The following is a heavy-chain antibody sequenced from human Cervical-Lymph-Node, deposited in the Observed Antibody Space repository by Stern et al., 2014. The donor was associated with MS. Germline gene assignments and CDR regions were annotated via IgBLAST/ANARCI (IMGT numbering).Heavy chain of an antibody. CDR2: ISWHSGTL. J-gene: IGHJ2*01. Sequence: VQLVESGGGLVQPGRSLRLSCAASGFAFDGYAMHWVRQAPGKGLEVLSRISWHSGTLTSADSVKGRFTISRENAKNSLFLQMNSLRLEDTAFYYCARTAIFGENWYFDLWGRGTLVTVSS. V-gene: IGHV3-9*01. CDR3: ARTAIFGENWYFDL. CDR1: GFAFDGYA. D-gene: IGHD3-3*01.